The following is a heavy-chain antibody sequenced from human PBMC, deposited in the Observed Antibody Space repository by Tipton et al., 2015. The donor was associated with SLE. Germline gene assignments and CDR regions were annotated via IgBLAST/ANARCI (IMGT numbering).Heavy chain of an antibody. CDR3: ARDLGYCGGDCYGAFDI. Sequence: QSGAEVKTPGASVKVSCKASGYTFTNYGVSWVRQAPGQGLEWMGWISAYNGNTNYAQKLQGRVTMTKDTSTSTAYMELRSLRSDDTAVYYCARDLGYCGGDCYGAFDIWGQGTMVTVSS. CDR1: GYTFTNYG. D-gene: IGHD2-21*01. CDR2: ISAYNGNT. J-gene: IGHJ3*02. V-gene: IGHV1-18*01.